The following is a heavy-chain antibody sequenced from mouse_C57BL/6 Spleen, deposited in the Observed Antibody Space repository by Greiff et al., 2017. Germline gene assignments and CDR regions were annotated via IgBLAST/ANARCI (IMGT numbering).Heavy chain of an antibody. J-gene: IGHJ3*01. CDR2: ISDGGSYT. Sequence: EVKVEESGGGLVKPGGSLKLSCAASGFTFSSYAMSWVRQTPEKRLEWVATISDGGSYTYYPDNVKGRFTISRDNAKNNLYLQMSHLKSEDTAMYYCAREDYWGQGTLVTVSA. V-gene: IGHV5-4*01. CDR1: GFTFSSYA. CDR3: AREDY.